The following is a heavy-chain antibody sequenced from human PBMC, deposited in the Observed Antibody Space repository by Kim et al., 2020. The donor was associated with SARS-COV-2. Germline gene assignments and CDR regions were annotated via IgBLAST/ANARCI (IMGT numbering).Heavy chain of an antibody. CDR2: IYYTGSP. CDR3: ARHREGRGDDH. V-gene: IGHV4-59*08. CDR1: GGSISSYY. D-gene: IGHD3-10*01. Sequence: SETLSLTCTVSGGSISSYYWSWIRQPPGKGLEWIGYIYYTGSPSYNPSLQSRVTISLDRSKNRFSLSLSSVTASDTAVYYCARHREGRGDDHWGPGTLVT. J-gene: IGHJ5*02.